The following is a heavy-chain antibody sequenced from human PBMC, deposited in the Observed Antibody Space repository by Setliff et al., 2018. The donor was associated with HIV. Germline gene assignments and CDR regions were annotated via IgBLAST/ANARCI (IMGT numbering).Heavy chain of an antibody. CDR3: ATSVATFDSVDY. J-gene: IGHJ4*02. Sequence: ASVKVSCKASGYTFTRYDINWVRQATGQGLEWMGWMNPNSGNTGYAQKFQGRVTMTRNTSISAAYMELSSLRSEDTAVYYCATSVATFDSVDYWGQGTLVTVSS. V-gene: IGHV1-8*01. D-gene: IGHD1-26*01. CDR2: MNPNSGNT. CDR1: GYTFTRYD.